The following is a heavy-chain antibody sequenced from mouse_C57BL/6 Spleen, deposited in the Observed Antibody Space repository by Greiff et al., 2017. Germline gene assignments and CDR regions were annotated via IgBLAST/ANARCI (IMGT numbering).Heavy chain of an antibody. Sequence: QVQLQQPGAELVKPGASVKLSCKASGYTFTSYWMQWVKQRPGQGLEWIGEIDPSDSYTNYNQKFKGKATLTVDTSSSTAYMQLSSLTSEDSAVYYCARREDYSKGFADWGQGTLVTVSA. CDR2: IDPSDSYT. D-gene: IGHD2-5*01. V-gene: IGHV1-50*01. J-gene: IGHJ3*01. CDR3: ARREDYSKGFAD. CDR1: GYTFTSYW.